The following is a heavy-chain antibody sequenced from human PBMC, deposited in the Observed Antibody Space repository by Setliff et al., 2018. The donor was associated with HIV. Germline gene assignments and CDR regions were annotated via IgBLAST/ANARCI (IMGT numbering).Heavy chain of an antibody. CDR3: ARGGYSYGFGRHRAYFQY. D-gene: IGHD5-18*01. CDR2: IYHTGSS. CDR1: GGSINSTSYY. V-gene: IGHV4-39*07. Sequence: SETLSLTCTVSGGSINSTSYYWGWIRQPPGNGLEWIGSIYHTGSSYYNPSLNDRATISLDTSKNQFSLKLSSVTAADTAVFYCARGGYSYGFGRHRAYFQYWGQGTQVTVSS. J-gene: IGHJ1*01.